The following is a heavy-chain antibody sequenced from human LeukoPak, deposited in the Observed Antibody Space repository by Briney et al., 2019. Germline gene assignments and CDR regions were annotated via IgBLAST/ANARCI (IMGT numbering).Heavy chain of an antibody. CDR3: ARVVKYRSGPLTDLLPYYFDY. D-gene: IGHD6-19*01. V-gene: IGHV1-2*02. J-gene: IGHJ4*02. CDR2: INPNSGGT. CDR1: GYTFTGYY. Sequence: GASVKVSCKASGYTFTGYYMHWVRQAPGQGLEWMGWINPNSGGTNYAQKFQGRGTMTRDTSISTAYMELSSLRSEDMAVYYCARVVKYRSGPLTDLLPYYFDYWGQGTLVTVSS.